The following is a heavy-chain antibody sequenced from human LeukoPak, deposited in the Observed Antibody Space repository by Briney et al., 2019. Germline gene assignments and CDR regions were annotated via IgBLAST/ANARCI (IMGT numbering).Heavy chain of an antibody. V-gene: IGHV3-23*01. CDR3: AKLPLSGWYGGKFDY. CDR1: GFTFSSYA. CDR2: ISSSGEGENT. D-gene: IGHD6-19*01. Sequence: GGSLRLSCAASGFTFSSYAMSWVRQAPGKGLEWVSVISSSGEGENTYYADSVKGRFTISRDNSKNTLYLQMNSLRAEDTAVYYCAKLPLSGWYGGKFDYWGQGTLVTVSS. J-gene: IGHJ4*02.